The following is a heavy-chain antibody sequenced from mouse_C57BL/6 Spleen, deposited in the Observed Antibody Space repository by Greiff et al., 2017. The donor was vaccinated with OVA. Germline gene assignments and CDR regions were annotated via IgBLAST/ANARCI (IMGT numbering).Heavy chain of an antibody. CDR1: GYTLTDYY. Sequence: VQLQQSGAELVRPGASVKLSCKASGYTLTDYYINWVKQRPGQGLEWIARIYPGSGNTYYNEKFKGKATLTAEKSSSTAYMQLSSLTSEDSAVYFCAREGLTDAMDYWGQGTSVTVSS. J-gene: IGHJ4*01. V-gene: IGHV1-76*01. D-gene: IGHD1-1*01. CDR3: AREGLTDAMDY. CDR2: IYPGSGNT.